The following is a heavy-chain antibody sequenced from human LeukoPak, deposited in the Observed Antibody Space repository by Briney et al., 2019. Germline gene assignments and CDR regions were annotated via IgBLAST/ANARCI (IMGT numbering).Heavy chain of an antibody. CDR3: ATAFGIYDFWSGPIIYGMDV. V-gene: IGHV1-2*02. J-gene: IGHJ6*02. CDR1: GYTFTGYY. CDR2: INPNSGGT. Sequence: ASVKVSCKASGYTFTGYYMHWVRQAPGQGLEWMGWINPNSGGTNYAQKFQGRVTMTRNTSISTAYMELSSLRSEDTAVYYCATAFGIYDFWSGPIIYGMDVWGQGTTVTVSS. D-gene: IGHD3-3*01.